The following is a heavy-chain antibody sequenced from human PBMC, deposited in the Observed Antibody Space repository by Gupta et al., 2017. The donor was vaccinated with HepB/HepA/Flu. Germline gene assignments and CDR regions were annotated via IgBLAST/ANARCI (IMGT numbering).Heavy chain of an antibody. D-gene: IGHD3-9*01. V-gene: IGHV3-30*18. CDR3: AKVSTPAGYYYGMDV. Sequence: QAQLVESGGGVVQPGRYLRLSCAAPGFTVSNYGMHWVRQAPGKGLEWVALISYDGGNKYYADSAKGRFTISRDNSKNTLYLQMNSLRIEDTAVYYCAKVSTPAGYYYGMDVWGQGTTVTVSS. CDR1: GFTVSNYG. CDR2: ISYDGGNK. J-gene: IGHJ6*02.